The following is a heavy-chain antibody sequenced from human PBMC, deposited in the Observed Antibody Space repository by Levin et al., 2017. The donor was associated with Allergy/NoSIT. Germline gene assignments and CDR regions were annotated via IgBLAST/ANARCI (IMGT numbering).Heavy chain of an antibody. CDR3: ARATRTAGTKWFDP. J-gene: IGHJ5*02. V-gene: IGHV4-59*01. CDR1: GGSISSYY. CDR2: IYYSGST. Sequence: SETLSLTCTVSGGSISSYYWSWIRQPPGKGLEWIGYIYYSGSTNYNPSLKSRVTISVDTSKNQFSLKLSSVTAADTAVYYCARATRTAGTKWFDPWGQGTLVTVSS. D-gene: IGHD6-13*01.